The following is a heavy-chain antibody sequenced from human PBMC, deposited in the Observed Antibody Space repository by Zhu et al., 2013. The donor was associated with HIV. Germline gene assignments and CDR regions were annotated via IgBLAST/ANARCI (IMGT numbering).Heavy chain of an antibody. CDR2: INPSGGGT. CDR3: ARDRSEKETLADYYYYGLDV. Sequence: QVQLVQSGAEVKKPGASVKVSCKASGYTFTSYYMHWVRQAPGQGLEWMGIINPSGGGTTYAQKFQGRVTMTRDTSARTVYMELSSLRFDDTAVYFCARDRSEKETLADYYYYGLDVWGQGTTVTVSS. D-gene: IGHD1-1*01. CDR1: GYTFTSYY. V-gene: IGHV1-46*01. J-gene: IGHJ6*02.